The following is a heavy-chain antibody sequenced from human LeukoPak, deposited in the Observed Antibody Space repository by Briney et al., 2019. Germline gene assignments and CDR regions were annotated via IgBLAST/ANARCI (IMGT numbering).Heavy chain of an antibody. V-gene: IGHV4-39*01. Sequence: SETLSLTCTVSGGSISSSSYYWGWIRQPPGKGLEWIGSIYYSGSTYYNPSLKSRVTISVDTSKNQFSLKPSSVTAADTAVYYCARHVMSMTGFDYWGQGTLVTVSS. D-gene: IGHD6-6*01. CDR2: IYYSGST. CDR1: GGSISSSSYY. J-gene: IGHJ4*02. CDR3: ARHVMSMTGFDY.